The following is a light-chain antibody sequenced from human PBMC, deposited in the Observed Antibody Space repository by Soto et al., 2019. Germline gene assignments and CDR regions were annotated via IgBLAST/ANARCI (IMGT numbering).Light chain of an antibody. J-gene: IGKJ5*01. CDR1: QSLVHSDGIAY. Sequence: DVVMTQSPLSLPVTLGQPACISCRSNQSLVHSDGIAYFSWFQQRPGRSPRRLIYKVSNRDSGVPARFSGSGSGTDFALKISRVEAEDVGVYYCMQGTHWPINFGQGTRLEIK. V-gene: IGKV2-30*02. CDR2: KVS. CDR3: MQGTHWPIN.